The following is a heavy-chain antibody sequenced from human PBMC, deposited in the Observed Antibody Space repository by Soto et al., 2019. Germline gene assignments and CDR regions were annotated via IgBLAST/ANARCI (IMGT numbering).Heavy chain of an antibody. CDR1: GGSLTNYG. Sequence: QVQLVQSGAEVKKPGSSVKVSCKASGGSLTNYGVSWVRQAPGQGLEWMGGIIPVFGTANYAQKFQGRVTIAADAFKSTVFMGVRRLRSEDTVVSCWARGDVTKFGVTAYYGMDVWGQGATVTVPS. D-gene: IGHD3-10*02. CDR2: IIPVFGTA. V-gene: IGHV1-69*12. CDR3: ARGDVTKFGVTAYYGMDV. J-gene: IGHJ6*02.